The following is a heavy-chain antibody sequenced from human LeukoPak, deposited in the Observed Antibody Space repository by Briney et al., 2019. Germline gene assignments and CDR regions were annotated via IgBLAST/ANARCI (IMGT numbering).Heavy chain of an antibody. CDR3: TSFGTMVRGPIDY. Sequence: PGRSLRLSCAASGFTFSGSAMHWVRQASGKGLEWVGRIRSKANSYATAYAASVKGRFTISRDDSKNTAYLQMNSLKTEDTAVYYCTSFGTMVRGPIDYWGQGTLVTVSS. J-gene: IGHJ4*02. V-gene: IGHV3-73*01. CDR2: IRSKANSYAT. D-gene: IGHD3-10*01. CDR1: GFTFSGSA.